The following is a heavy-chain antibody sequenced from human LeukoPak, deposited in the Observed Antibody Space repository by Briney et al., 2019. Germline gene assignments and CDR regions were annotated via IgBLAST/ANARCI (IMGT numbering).Heavy chain of an antibody. V-gene: IGHV3-30*18. Sequence: PGGSLRLSCAASGFTFSSYGMHWVRQAPGKGLEWVAVISYDGSNKYYADSVKGRFTISRDNSKNTLYLQMNSLRAEDTAVYYCAKSGGYGDASFDIWGQGTMVTVSS. CDR1: GFTFSSYG. D-gene: IGHD5-18*01. J-gene: IGHJ3*02. CDR3: AKSGGYGDASFDI. CDR2: ISYDGSNK.